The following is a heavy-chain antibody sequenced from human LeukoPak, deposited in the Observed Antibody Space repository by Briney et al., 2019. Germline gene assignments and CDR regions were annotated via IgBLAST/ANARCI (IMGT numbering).Heavy chain of an antibody. Sequence: SETLSLTCAVYGGSFSGYYWSWIRQPPGKGLEWIGEINHSGSTNYNPSLKSRVTISVDTSKNQFPLKLSSVTAADTAVYYCARAGYSSGWYGIDYWGQGTLVTVSS. CDR3: ARAGYSSGWYGIDY. J-gene: IGHJ4*02. D-gene: IGHD6-19*01. CDR2: INHSGST. CDR1: GGSFSGYY. V-gene: IGHV4-34*01.